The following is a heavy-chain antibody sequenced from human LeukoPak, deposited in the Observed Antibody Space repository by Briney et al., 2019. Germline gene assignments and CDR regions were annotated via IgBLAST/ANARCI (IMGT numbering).Heavy chain of an antibody. D-gene: IGHD2-15*01. V-gene: IGHV1-2*06. Sequence: ASVTVSCKASGYTFTGYYMHWVRQAPGQGLEWMGRINPNSGGTNYAQKFQGRVTMTRDTSISTAYMELSRLRSDDTAVYYCARELPPYCSGGSCYSGFVDYWGQGTLVTVSS. CDR2: INPNSGGT. J-gene: IGHJ4*02. CDR3: ARELPPYCSGGSCYSGFVDY. CDR1: GYTFTGYY.